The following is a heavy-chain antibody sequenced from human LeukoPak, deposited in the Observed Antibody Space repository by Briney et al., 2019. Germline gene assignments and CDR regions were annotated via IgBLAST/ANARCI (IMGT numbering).Heavy chain of an antibody. Sequence: SKTLSLTCTVSGGSISNYYWTWIRQPAGKGLEWIGRIYTSGSTNYNPSLKSRVTMSLDTSKNQFSLKLSSVTAADTAVYYCARLPGGSSTSVVAFDIWGQGTMVTVSS. J-gene: IGHJ3*02. CDR2: IYTSGST. V-gene: IGHV4-4*07. CDR3: ARLPGGSSTSVVAFDI. CDR1: GGSISNYY. D-gene: IGHD2-15*01.